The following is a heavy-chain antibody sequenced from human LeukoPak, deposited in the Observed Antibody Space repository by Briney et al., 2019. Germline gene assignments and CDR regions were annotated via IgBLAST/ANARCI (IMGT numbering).Heavy chain of an antibody. CDR3: ATKQWLAPPPDS. D-gene: IGHD6-19*01. J-gene: IGHJ4*02. CDR1: GFTFSKYW. V-gene: IGHV3-74*01. Sequence: PGGSLRLSCAASGFTFSKYWMLWVGKAPGKGLESVSRINTDGTVTTYADSVKGRFTVSRDNADNTMFLQMNSVRDEDTAVYYCATKQWLAPPPDSWGQGTPVTVSS. CDR2: INTDGTVT.